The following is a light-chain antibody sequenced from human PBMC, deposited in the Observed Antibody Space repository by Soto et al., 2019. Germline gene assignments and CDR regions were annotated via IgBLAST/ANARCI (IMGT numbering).Light chain of an antibody. CDR3: QQYNNWPPT. Sequence: EIVMTQSPATLSVSPGERVTLSCRASQSVSSNLAWYQQKHSQAPRLLIHGASTRATGVPAWFSGSGSGTDYTLTISSLQFEDFAVYYCQQYNNWPPTFGQGTKVDIK. CDR2: GAS. V-gene: IGKV3-15*01. CDR1: QSVSSN. J-gene: IGKJ1*01.